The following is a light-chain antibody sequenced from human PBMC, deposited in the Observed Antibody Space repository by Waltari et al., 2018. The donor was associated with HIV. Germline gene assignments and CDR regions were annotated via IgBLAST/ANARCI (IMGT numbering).Light chain of an antibody. Sequence: DILMTQTPSSLSASVGDRVTITCRGAKSISHNLNWYQQTAGKAPKLLIFAASNLQSGVPSRFSGSGSGTVFNLTVNSLQPEDCATYYCQQTLRTPHTFGPGTRLEIK. CDR2: AAS. J-gene: IGKJ5*01. CDR3: QQTLRTPHT. CDR1: KSISHN. V-gene: IGKV1-39*01.